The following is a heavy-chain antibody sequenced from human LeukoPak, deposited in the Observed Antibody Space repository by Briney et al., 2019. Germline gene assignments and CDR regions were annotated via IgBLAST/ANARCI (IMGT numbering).Heavy chain of an antibody. CDR1: GFTFSSYP. V-gene: IGHV3-23*01. Sequence: GGSLRLSCAASGFTFSSYPMSWVRQAPGKGLEWVLTFSGNSGSTYYADSVKGRFTVSRDNSKNTLYLQMNSLRAEDTAVYYCAKRTIGATKLYYFDCWGQGTLVTVSS. CDR2: FSGNSGST. D-gene: IGHD6-13*01. J-gene: IGHJ4*02. CDR3: AKRTIGATKLYYFDC.